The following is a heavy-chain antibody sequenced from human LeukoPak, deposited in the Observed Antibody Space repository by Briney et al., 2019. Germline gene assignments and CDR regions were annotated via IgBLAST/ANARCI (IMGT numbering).Heavy chain of an antibody. V-gene: IGHV3-66*02. CDR1: GFTVSSNY. CDR3: ARDPLYCGGDCPFDY. CDR2: IYSGGST. Sequence: GGSLRLSCAASGFTVSSNYMSWVRQAQGKGLEWVSVIYSGGSTYYADSVKGRFTISRDNSKNTLYLQMNSLRAEDTAVYYCARDPLYCGGDCPFDYWGQGTLVTVSS. J-gene: IGHJ4*02. D-gene: IGHD2-21*01.